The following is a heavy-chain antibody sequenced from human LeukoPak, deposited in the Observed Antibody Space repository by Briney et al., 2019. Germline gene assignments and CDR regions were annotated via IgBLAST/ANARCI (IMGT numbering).Heavy chain of an antibody. CDR2: IKQDGSEK. CDR1: GFTFSSYW. V-gene: IGHV3-7*01. D-gene: IGHD3-3*01. CDR3: ARPLYDFWSGEPHDY. Sequence: QTGGSLRLSXAASGFTFSSYWMSWVRQAPGKGLEWVANIKQDGSEKYYVDSVKGRFTISRDNAKNSLYLQMNSLRAEDTAVYYCARPLYDFWSGEPHDYWGQGTLVTVSS. J-gene: IGHJ4*02.